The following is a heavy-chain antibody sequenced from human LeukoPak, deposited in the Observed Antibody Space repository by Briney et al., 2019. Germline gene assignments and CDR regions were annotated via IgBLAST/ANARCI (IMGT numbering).Heavy chain of an antibody. CDR3: ATNAATVAAGNFFDC. J-gene: IGHJ4*02. CDR2: INSDGSST. Sequence: GGSLRLSCAASGFTFSSYWMHWVRQAPGEGLVWVSHINSDGSSTRYADSVKGRFTISRDNAKNTLYLEVSSLRVEDTAVYYCATNAATVAAGNFFDCWGQGTLVTVSS. CDR1: GFTFSSYW. D-gene: IGHD6-13*01. V-gene: IGHV3-74*01.